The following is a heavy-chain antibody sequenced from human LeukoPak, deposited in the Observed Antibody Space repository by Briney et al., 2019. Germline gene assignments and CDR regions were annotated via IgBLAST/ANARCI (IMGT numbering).Heavy chain of an antibody. J-gene: IGHJ4*02. D-gene: IGHD5-12*01. V-gene: IGHV3-48*03. CDR2: ISSSGSTI. CDR3: TRDLGWLHYED. Sequence: GGSLRLSCAASGFTFSSYEMNWVRQAPGKGLEWVSYISSSGSTIYYADSVKGRFTISRDNSKNTLYLQLNSLRADDTAIYYCTRDLGWLHYEDWGQGTLVTVSS. CDR1: GFTFSSYE.